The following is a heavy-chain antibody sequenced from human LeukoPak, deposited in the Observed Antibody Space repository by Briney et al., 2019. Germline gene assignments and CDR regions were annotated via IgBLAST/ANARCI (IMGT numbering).Heavy chain of an antibody. J-gene: IGHJ6*03. CDR2: IRSKAYGGTT. CDR3: TPWGYCGSTTCYYYYYMDV. V-gene: IGHV3-49*04. CDR1: GFTFSSYE. D-gene: IGHD2-2*01. Sequence: GGSLRLSCAASGFTFSSYEMNWVRQAPGKGLEWVGCIRSKAYGGTTEYAASVKGRFTISRDDSKSIAYLQMNSLKTEDTAVYYCTPWGYCGSTTCYYYYYMDVWSKGTTVTVSS.